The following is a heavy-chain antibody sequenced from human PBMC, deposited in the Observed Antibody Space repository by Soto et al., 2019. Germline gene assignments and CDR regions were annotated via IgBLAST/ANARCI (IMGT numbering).Heavy chain of an antibody. V-gene: IGHV6-1*01. CDR2: TYYRSKWYN. D-gene: IGHD3-10*01. Sequence: SQTLSLTCAISGDSVSSNSAAWNCIRQSPSRGLEWLGRTYYRSKWYNDYAVSVKSRITINPDTSKNQFSLQLNSVTPEDTAVYYCAREGSNYYGSGSSLYYGMDVWGQGTTVTVSS. J-gene: IGHJ6*02. CDR1: GDSVSSNSAA. CDR3: AREGSNYYGSGSSLYYGMDV.